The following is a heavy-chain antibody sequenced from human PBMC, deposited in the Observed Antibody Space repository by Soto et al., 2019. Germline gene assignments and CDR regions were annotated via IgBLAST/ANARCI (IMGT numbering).Heavy chain of an antibody. CDR1: GASISGFY. Sequence: SSETLSLTCTVSGASISGFYWSWIRKSAGKGLEWIGRIYATGTTDYNPSLKSRVMMSVDTSKKQFSLKLRSVAAADTAVYYCVRDGTKTLRDWFDPWGQGISVTVSS. CDR3: VRDGTKTLRDWFDP. D-gene: IGHD1-1*01. J-gene: IGHJ5*02. V-gene: IGHV4-4*07. CDR2: IYATGTT.